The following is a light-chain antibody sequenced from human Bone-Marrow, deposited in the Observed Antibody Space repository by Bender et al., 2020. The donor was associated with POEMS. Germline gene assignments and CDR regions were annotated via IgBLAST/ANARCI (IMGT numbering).Light chain of an antibody. CDR3: CSDGGGPTRV. CDR2: DVS. J-gene: IGLJ3*02. V-gene: IGLV2-23*02. Sequence: QSALTQPASVSGSPGQSITISCTGTSSDVGGYNYVSWYQQHPGKAPKLIIYDVSKRPSGVSARFAGSKSGNTASLTISGLQAEDEADYYCCSDGGGPTRVFGGGTKLTVL. CDR1: SSDVGGYNY.